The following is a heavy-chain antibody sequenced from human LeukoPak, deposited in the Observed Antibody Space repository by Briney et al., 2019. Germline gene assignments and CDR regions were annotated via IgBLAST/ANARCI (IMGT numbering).Heavy chain of an antibody. CDR3: AKNRRYCSGSTCYTY. J-gene: IGHJ4*02. V-gene: IGHV3-30*02. D-gene: IGHD2-2*02. Sequence: GGSLRLSCAASGFTFSSYGMHWVRQAPGKGLEWVTFIPYDGTNKYYADSVKGRFTISRDNSKNTVFLQMNSLRAEDTAVYCCAKNRRYCSGSTCYTYWGQGVLVTVSS. CDR1: GFTFSSYG. CDR2: IPYDGTNK.